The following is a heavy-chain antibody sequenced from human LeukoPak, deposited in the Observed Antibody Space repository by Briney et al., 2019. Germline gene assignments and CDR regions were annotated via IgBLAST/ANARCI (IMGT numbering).Heavy chain of an antibody. D-gene: IGHD1-26*01. J-gene: IGHJ4*02. CDR1: GGTFSSYA. Sequence: ASVKVSCKASGGTFSSYAISWVRQAPGQGLEWMGWISAYNGNTNYAQKLQGRVTMTTDTSTSTAYMELRSLRSDDTAVYYCARDPLVVGATLPDYWGQGTLVTVSS. V-gene: IGHV1-18*01. CDR2: ISAYNGNT. CDR3: ARDPLVVGATLPDY.